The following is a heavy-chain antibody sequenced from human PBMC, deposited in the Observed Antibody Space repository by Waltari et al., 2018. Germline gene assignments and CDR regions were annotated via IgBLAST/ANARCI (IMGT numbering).Heavy chain of an antibody. D-gene: IGHD2-2*01. CDR2: IKQDGSEK. CDR1: GFTFSSYW. CDR3: ARDSREAPGVPAAMGYYFDY. V-gene: IGHV3-7*03. Sequence: EVQLVESGGGLVQPGGSLRLSCAASGFTFSSYWMIWVRQAPGKGLEWVANIKQDGSEKYYVDSVKGRFTISRDNAKNSLYLQMNSLRAEDTAVYYCARDSREAPGVPAAMGYYFDYWGQGTLVTVSS. J-gene: IGHJ4*02.